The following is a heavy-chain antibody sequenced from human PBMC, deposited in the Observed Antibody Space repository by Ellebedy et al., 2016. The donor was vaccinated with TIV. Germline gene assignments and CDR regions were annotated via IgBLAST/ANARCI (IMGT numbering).Heavy chain of an antibody. J-gene: IGHJ4*02. Sequence: GESLKISCAASGFTFSSYSMNWVRQAPGKGLEWVSSISSSSSYIYYADSVKGRFTISRDNAKNSLYLQMNSLRAEDTAVYYCARDREMATIPPLDYWGQGTLVTVSS. D-gene: IGHD5-24*01. CDR3: ARDREMATIPPLDY. V-gene: IGHV3-21*01. CDR1: GFTFSSYS. CDR2: ISSSSSYI.